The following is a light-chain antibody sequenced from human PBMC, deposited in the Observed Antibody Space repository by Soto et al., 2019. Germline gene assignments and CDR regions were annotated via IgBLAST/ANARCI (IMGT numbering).Light chain of an antibody. CDR2: DVS. CDR3: SSYTSSSPLV. J-gene: IGLJ1*01. Sequence: QSALTQPASVSGSPGQSITISCTGTSSDVGGYNSVSWYQQHPGKAPKLMIYDVSNRPSGVSNRVSGSKSGNTASRTLSGLQAEDEADCYCSSYTSSSPLVFGTGTKLTVL. V-gene: IGLV2-14*01. CDR1: SSDVGGYNS.